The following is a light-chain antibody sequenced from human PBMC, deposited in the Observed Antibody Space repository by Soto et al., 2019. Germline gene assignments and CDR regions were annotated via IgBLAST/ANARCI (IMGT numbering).Light chain of an antibody. V-gene: IGKV3-15*01. CDR1: QSVSDN. CDR2: GAS. CDR3: QQYNHWPRGYT. Sequence: EIGMTQSPATLSVSPGERATLSCRAGQSVSDNLAWYQQRPGQAPRLLFYGASTRATGVPVRFSASGSGTEFTLTISSLQSEDFAVYYCQQYNHWPRGYTFGQGTKLEIK. J-gene: IGKJ2*01.